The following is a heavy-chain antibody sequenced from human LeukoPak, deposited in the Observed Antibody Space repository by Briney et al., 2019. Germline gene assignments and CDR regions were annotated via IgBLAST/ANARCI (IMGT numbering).Heavy chain of an antibody. V-gene: IGHV3-9*01. D-gene: IGHD6-13*01. J-gene: IGHJ3*02. CDR2: ISWNSGSI. CDR3: AKLVSSSWNPDAFDN. Sequence: GGSLRLSCAASGFTFDDYAMHWVRQAPGKGLEWVSGISWNSGSIGYADSVKGRFTISRDNAKNSLYLQMNSLRAEDTALYYCAKLVSSSWNPDAFDNWGQGTMVTVSS. CDR1: GFTFDDYA.